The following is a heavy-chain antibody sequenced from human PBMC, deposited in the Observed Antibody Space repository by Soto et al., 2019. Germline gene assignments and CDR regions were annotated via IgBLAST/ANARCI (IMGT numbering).Heavy chain of an antibody. CDR1: GYTFISYG. V-gene: IGHV1-18*01. Sequence: QVQLVQSGVEVKKPGASVKVSCKASGYTFISYGISWVRQAPGQGLEWMGWISPNNGHTNYAQKLQGRVTMTADTSTSTAYMELRSLRSDDTAVYYCARDQLRVLEYYFDSWGQGTLVTVSS. J-gene: IGHJ4*02. CDR3: ARDQLRVLEYYFDS. CDR2: ISPNNGHT. D-gene: IGHD3-3*01.